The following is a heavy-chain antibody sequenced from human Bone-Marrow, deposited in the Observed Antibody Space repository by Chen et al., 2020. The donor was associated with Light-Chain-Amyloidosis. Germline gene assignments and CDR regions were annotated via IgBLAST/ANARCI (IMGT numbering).Heavy chain of an antibody. D-gene: IGHD6-6*01. V-gene: IGHV3-73*02. CDR3: ARQVGYSSASPLNYYYLYGMDV. CDR1: GFPFSAYS. CDR2: IRSKAINYAT. J-gene: IGHJ6*02. Sequence: QLVESGGGLVQPGGSLKLSCAASGFPFSAYSMPWVRQASGKGLEWVGRIRSKAINYATVYAASVKGRFTLSRDDSKNTAYLQMNSVKTEDTAVYYCARQVGYSSASPLNYYYLYGMDVWGQGTTVTVSS.